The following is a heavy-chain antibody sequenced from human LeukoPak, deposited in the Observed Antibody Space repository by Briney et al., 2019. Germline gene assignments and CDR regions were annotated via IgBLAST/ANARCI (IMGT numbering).Heavy chain of an antibody. D-gene: IGHD3-10*01. CDR2: INHSGST. CDR1: GGSFSGYY. Sequence: PSETLSLTCAVYGGSFSGYYWSWIRQPPGKGLEWIGEINHSGSTNYNPSLKSRVTISVDTSKNQFSLKLSSVTAADTAVYYCARGWVPDRYYYGSGSPLPDYWGQGTLVTVSS. V-gene: IGHV4-34*01. CDR3: ARGWVPDRYYYGSGSPLPDY. J-gene: IGHJ4*02.